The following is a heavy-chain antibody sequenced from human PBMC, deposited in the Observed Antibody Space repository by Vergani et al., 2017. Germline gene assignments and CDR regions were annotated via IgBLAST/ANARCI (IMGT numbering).Heavy chain of an antibody. CDR3: ARDLPLSLVTAEIDAFDI. D-gene: IGHD5-18*01. Sequence: EVQLLESGGGLVQPGGSLRLSCAASGFTFSSYAMSWVRQAPGKGLEWVSAISGSSSYTNYADSVKGRFTISRDNAKNSLYLQMNSLRAEDTAVYYCARDLPLSLVTAEIDAFDIWGQGTMVTVSS. CDR1: GFTFSSYA. CDR2: ISGSSSYT. J-gene: IGHJ3*02. V-gene: IGHV3-23*01.